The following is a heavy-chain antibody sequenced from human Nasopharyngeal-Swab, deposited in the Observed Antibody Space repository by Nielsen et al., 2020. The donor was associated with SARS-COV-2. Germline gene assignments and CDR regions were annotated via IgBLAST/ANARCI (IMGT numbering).Heavy chain of an antibody. J-gene: IGHJ4*02. CDR3: ARLVRGSTINYFDF. D-gene: IGHD3-10*01. CDR2: ISAYNGNT. CDR1: GYTYNTYG. V-gene: IGHV1-18*04. Sequence: EASVKVSCKASGYTYNTYGITWVRQAPGQGLEWMGWISAYNGNTDYAQKFQDRFTMTTDTSTSTAYMELKSLRSDDTAVYYCARLVRGSTINYFDFWGQGTLVTVSS.